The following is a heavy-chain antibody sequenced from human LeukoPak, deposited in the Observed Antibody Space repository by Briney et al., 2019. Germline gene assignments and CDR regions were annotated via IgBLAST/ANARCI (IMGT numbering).Heavy chain of an antibody. D-gene: IGHD4-17*01. CDR2: IYPNSGDT. V-gene: IGHV1-2*02. J-gene: IGHJ6*03. Sequence: ASVKVSCKASGYRFTVYYMHWVRHAPGQGLEWLGWIYPNSGDTNYAQKFQGRVTMTRDTSISTAYMELSRLSSDDTAVYYCARDFNYGDSSNYYMDVWGKGTTVTVSS. CDR1: GYRFTVYY. CDR3: ARDFNYGDSSNYYMDV.